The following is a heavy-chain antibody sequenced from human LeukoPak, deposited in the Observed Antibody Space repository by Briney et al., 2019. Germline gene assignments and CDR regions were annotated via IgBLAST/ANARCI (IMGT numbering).Heavy chain of an antibody. CDR2: ISGTGGST. V-gene: IGHV3-23*01. CDR3: AKVITPAYFDC. D-gene: IGHD4-23*01. J-gene: IGHJ4*02. CDR1: GFTFSNYA. Sequence: GGSLRLSCAASGFTFSNYAMSWVRQAPGKGLEWVSAISGTGGSTYYADSVKGRFTISRDNSKNTFYLQMSSLRAEDAAVYYCAKVITPAYFDCWGQGTQVTVSS.